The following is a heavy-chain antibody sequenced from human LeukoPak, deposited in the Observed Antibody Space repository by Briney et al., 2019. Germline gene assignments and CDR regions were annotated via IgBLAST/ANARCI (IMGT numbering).Heavy chain of an antibody. V-gene: IGHV3-9*01. CDR1: GFTFDDYA. Sequence: SGGSLRLSCAASGFTFDDYAMHCVRQAPGKRLEWVSGISWNSGSMGYADSLKGRFTISRDNAKKSLYLQMKSLRAEDTAFYYCAKDSRRGPFMIAYFDLWGRGTRVTVSS. J-gene: IGHJ2*01. CDR3: AKDSRRGPFMIAYFDL. D-gene: IGHD3-22*01. CDR2: ISWNSGSM.